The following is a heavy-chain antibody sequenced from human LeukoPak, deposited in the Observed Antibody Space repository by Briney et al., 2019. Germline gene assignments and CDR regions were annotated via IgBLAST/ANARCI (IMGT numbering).Heavy chain of an antibody. CDR3: ARERGTRDAFDI. J-gene: IGHJ3*02. Sequence: SVKVSCKASGYTFTSYDISWVRQAPGQGLEWMGGIIPIFGTANYAQKFQGRVTITRDESTSTAYMELSSLRSEDTAVYYCARERGTRDAFDIWGQGTMVTVSS. V-gene: IGHV1-69*05. D-gene: IGHD3-16*01. CDR2: IIPIFGTA. CDR1: GYTFTSYD.